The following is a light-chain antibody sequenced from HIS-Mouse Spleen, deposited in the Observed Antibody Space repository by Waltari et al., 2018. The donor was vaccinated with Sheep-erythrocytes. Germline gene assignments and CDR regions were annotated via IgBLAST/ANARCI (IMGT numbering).Light chain of an antibody. CDR2: EGS. V-gene: IGLV2-23*01. CDR1: SSDVGGYNL. Sequence: QSALTQPASASGSPGQSITISCTGTSSDVGGYNLVSWYQQHPGKAPKLMIYEGSKRPSGVSNRFSGSKSGNTASLTISGLQAEDEADYYCCSYAGSSNWVFGGGTKLTVL. CDR3: CSYAGSSNWV. J-gene: IGLJ3*02.